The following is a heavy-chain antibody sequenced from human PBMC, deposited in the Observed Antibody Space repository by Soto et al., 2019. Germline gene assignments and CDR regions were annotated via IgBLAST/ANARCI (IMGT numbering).Heavy chain of an antibody. CDR3: TRAGDSGAWISN. D-gene: IGHD7-27*01. CDR2: MNPSTDET. J-gene: IGHJ4*02. V-gene: IGHV1-8*02. Sequence: QVQLVQSGAEVKKPGASVKVSCKASGYTFTNNGVNWVRQATGRGLEWMGWMNPSTDETGYTEKFQGRLAMTRDTSITTAYMELTSLTSEDTAVYYCTRAGDSGAWISNWGQGTLVTVSS. CDR1: GYTFTNNG.